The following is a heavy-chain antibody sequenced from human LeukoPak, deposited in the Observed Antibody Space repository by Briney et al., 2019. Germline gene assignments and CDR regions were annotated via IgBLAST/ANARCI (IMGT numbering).Heavy chain of an antibody. CDR3: ARDSPDYSNNWWFDP. J-gene: IGHJ5*02. CDR1: GFTFSTYS. Sequence: GGSLRLSCEASGFTFSTYSMNWVRQAPGKGLEWVSSITSRSSYKYYADSVKGRFTISRDDAKNSLYLQMNSLRVEDTAVYYCARDSPDYSNNWWFDPWGQGTLVTVSS. D-gene: IGHD4-11*01. V-gene: IGHV3-21*01. CDR2: ITSRSSYK.